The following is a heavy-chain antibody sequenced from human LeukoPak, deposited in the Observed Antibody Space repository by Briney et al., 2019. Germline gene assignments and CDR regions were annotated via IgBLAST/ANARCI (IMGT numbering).Heavy chain of an antibody. V-gene: IGHV1-46*01. CDR2: INPSGGST. J-gene: IGHJ3*02. CDR3: ARERSPSGTTETDAFDI. CDR1: GYTFTINY. D-gene: IGHD1-1*01. Sequence: ASVTVSCKASGYTFTINYMHWLRQAPGQGLEWMGVINPSGGSTIYAQKFQGRVTITRDMSTSTDYMELSSLKSEDTAVYYCARERSPSGTTETDAFDIWGQGTMVTVSS.